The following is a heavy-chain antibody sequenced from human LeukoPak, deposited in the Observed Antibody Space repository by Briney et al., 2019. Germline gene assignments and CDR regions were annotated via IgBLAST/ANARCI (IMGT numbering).Heavy chain of an antibody. CDR3: ARGVATILSNYYYMDV. Sequence: GGSLRLSCAASGFTFDDYGMSWVRQAPGKGLEWVSGINWNGGSTGYADSVKGRFTISRDNAKNSLYLQMNSLRAEDTAVYYCARGVATILSNYYYMDVWGKGTTVTVSS. V-gene: IGHV3-20*04. CDR1: GFTFDDYG. CDR2: INWNGGST. J-gene: IGHJ6*03. D-gene: IGHD5-12*01.